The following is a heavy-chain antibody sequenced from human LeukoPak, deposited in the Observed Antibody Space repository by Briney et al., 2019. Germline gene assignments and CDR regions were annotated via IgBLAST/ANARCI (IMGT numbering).Heavy chain of an antibody. CDR2: INTNTGNT. D-gene: IGHD4-17*01. V-gene: IGHV7-4-1*01. CDR3: ARDYVYGDYVRIDP. Sequence: ASVKVSCKASGYTFTSYAMNWVRQAPGQELEWMGWINTNTGNTTYAQGFTGRFVFSLDTSVSTAYLQICSLKAEDTAVYYCARDYVYGDYVRIDPWGQGTLVTVSS. J-gene: IGHJ5*02. CDR1: GYTFTSYA.